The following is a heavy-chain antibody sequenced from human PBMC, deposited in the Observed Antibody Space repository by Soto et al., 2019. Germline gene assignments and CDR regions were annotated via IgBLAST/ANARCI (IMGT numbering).Heavy chain of an antibody. CDR2: IYPGDSDT. CDR3: ARFRSSAGHMTTGGMDV. CDR1: GYSFTSYW. Sequence: LGESLKISCKGSGYSFTSYWIGWVRQMPGKGLEWMGIIYPGDSDTRYSPSFQGQVTISADKSISTAYLQWSSLKASDTAMYYCARFRSSAGHMTTGGMDVWGQGTTVTVSS. J-gene: IGHJ6*02. V-gene: IGHV5-51*01. D-gene: IGHD4-4*01.